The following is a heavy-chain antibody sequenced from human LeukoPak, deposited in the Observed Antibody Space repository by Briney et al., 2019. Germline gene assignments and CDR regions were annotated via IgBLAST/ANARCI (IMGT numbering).Heavy chain of an antibody. J-gene: IGHJ2*01. Sequence: SETLSLTCTVSGGSVSSYYWSWIRQPPGKGLEWIGYIYSSENTKYNSSLESRVTMSEDTSKNQVFLKLSSVTAADTAVYYCARFHSGPSGWYVLWYFDLWGRGTLVTVFS. CDR2: IYSSENT. CDR1: GGSVSSYY. V-gene: IGHV4-4*09. D-gene: IGHD6-19*01. CDR3: ARFHSGPSGWYVLWYFDL.